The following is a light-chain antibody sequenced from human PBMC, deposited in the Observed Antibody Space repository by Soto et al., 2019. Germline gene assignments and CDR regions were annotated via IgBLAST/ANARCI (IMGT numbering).Light chain of an antibody. Sequence: DIQMTQSPYSLSASVGDRVTITCRASQSISDFLNWYQQKPGKAPKLLIYAASTLQSGVPSRFSGRGSGTDFTLTISSXEPEDFATYYCQQTYSTPPTFGQGTKVDIK. V-gene: IGKV1-39*01. CDR3: QQTYSTPPT. J-gene: IGKJ1*01. CDR1: QSISDF. CDR2: AAS.